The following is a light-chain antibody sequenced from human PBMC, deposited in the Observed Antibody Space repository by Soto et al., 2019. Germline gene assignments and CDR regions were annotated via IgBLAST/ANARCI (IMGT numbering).Light chain of an antibody. CDR1: SSNIGSNY. CDR2: RNN. V-gene: IGLV1-47*01. Sequence: QSVLTQPPSASGTPGQRVPISCSGSSSNIGSNYVYWYQQLPGTAPKLLIYRNNQRPSGVPDRFSGSKSGTSASLAISGLRSEDEADYYCAAWDDSLSVVFGGGTKVTVL. J-gene: IGLJ2*01. CDR3: AAWDDSLSVV.